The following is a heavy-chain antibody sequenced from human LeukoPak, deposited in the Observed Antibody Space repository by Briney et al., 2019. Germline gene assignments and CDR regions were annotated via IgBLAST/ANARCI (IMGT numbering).Heavy chain of an antibody. Sequence: ASVKASCKASGYTFTSYDINWVRQATGQGLEWMGWMNPNSGNTGYAQKFQGRVTMTRNTSISTAYMELSSLRSEDTAVYYCARGSYYYGSGSPNDCWGQGTLVTVSS. J-gene: IGHJ4*02. V-gene: IGHV1-8*01. CDR3: ARGSYYYGSGSPNDC. CDR1: GYTFTSYD. CDR2: MNPNSGNT. D-gene: IGHD3-10*01.